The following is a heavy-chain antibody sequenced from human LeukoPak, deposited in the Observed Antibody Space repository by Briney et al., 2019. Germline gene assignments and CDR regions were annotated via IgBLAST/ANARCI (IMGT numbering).Heavy chain of an antibody. CDR3: ARPGGNGFIDFDY. Sequence: KTSGTLSLTCAVSGGSISSSNWWSWVRQPPGKGLEWIGEIYHSGSTNYNPSLKSRVTISVDKSKNQFSLKLSSVTAADTAVYYCARPGGNGFIDFDYWGQGTLVTVSS. V-gene: IGHV4-4*02. D-gene: IGHD4-23*01. CDR1: GGSISSSNW. CDR2: IYHSGST. J-gene: IGHJ4*02.